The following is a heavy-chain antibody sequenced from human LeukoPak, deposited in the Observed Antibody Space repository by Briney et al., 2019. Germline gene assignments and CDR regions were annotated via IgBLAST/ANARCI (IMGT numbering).Heavy chain of an antibody. J-gene: IGHJ3*02. D-gene: IGHD1-14*01. V-gene: IGHV4-30-4*08. Sequence: SETLSLTCTVSGGSISSGGYYWSWIRQHPGKGLEWIGYIYYSGSTYYNPSLKSRVTISVDTSKNQFSLKLSSVTAADTAVYYCARLKGESWSRRDAFDIWGQGTMVTVSS. CDR2: IYYSGST. CDR3: ARLKGESWSRRDAFDI. CDR1: GGSISSGGYY.